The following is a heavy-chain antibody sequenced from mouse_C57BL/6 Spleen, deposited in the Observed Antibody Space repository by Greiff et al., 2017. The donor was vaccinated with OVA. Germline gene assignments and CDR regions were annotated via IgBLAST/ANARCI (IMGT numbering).Heavy chain of an antibody. D-gene: IGHD1-1*01. CDR2: IHPNSGST. Sequence: QVQLQQPGAELVKPGASVKLSCKASGYTFTSYWMHWVKQRPGQGLEWIGMIHPNSGSTNYNEKFKSKATLTVDKSSSTAYMQLSSLTSEDSAVDYCARDGSSYRYFDVWGTGTTVTVSS. CDR3: ARDGSSYRYFDV. CDR1: GYTFTSYW. J-gene: IGHJ1*03. V-gene: IGHV1-64*01.